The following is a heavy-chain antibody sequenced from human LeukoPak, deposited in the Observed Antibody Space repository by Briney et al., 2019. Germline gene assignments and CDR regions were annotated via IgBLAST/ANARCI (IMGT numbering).Heavy chain of an antibody. V-gene: IGHV4-34*01. Sequence: PSETLSLTCAVYGGSLSGYYWSWIRQPPGKGLEWIGEINHSGSTNYNPSLKSRVTISVDTSKNQFSLKLSSVTAADTAVYYCARGRYYGSGSYFPFDYWGQGTLVTVSS. CDR3: ARGRYYGSGSYFPFDY. J-gene: IGHJ4*02. D-gene: IGHD3-10*01. CDR2: INHSGST. CDR1: GGSLSGYY.